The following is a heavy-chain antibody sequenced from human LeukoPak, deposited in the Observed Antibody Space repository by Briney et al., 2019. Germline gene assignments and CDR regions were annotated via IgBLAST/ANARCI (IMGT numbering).Heavy chain of an antibody. CDR1: GYTFTSYD. D-gene: IGHD2-2*02. Sequence: ASVKVSCKASGYTFTSYDINWVRQATGQGLXXXXXMNPNSXXTXXAXXXXXXXXXTRNTSISTAYMELSSLRSEDTAVYYCARGRIDCSSTSCYTYWGQGTLVTVSS. J-gene: IGHJ4*02. V-gene: IGHV1-8*01. CDR3: ARGRIDCSSTSCYTY. CDR2: MNPNSXXT.